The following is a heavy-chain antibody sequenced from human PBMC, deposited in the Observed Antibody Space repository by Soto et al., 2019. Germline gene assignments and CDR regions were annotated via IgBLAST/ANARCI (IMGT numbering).Heavy chain of an antibody. Sequence: QVQLQESGPGLVKPSGTLSPTCAVSGGSISSNNWWSWVRQPPGEGLEWIGAIYHSGTTYYNPSLQSRVTISVDKSKNQFSLDLSFATAADTAVYYCARRINAAGGWFDPWGQGTLVTVSS. CDR3: ARRINAAGGWFDP. V-gene: IGHV4-4*02. CDR2: IYHSGTT. CDR1: GGSISSNNW. J-gene: IGHJ5*02. D-gene: IGHD6-13*01.